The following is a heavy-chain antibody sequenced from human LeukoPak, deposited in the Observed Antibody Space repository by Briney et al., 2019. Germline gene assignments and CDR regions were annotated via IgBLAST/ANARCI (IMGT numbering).Heavy chain of an antibody. D-gene: IGHD3-16*02. CDR1: GYTFTGYY. V-gene: IGHV1-2*06. CDR3: ARDNSVGDIAWWFDP. Sequence: ASVKVSCKTSGYTFTGYYIHWVRQAPGQGLEWMGRISPYSGGTKYTQKFQGRVTMTRDMSTTTDYMELSSLRSEDTAVYYCARDNSVGDIAWWFDPWGQGTLVTVSS. J-gene: IGHJ5*02. CDR2: ISPYSGGT.